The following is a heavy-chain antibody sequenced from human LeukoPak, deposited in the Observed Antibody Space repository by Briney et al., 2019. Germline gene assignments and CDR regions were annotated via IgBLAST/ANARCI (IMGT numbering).Heavy chain of an antibody. V-gene: IGHV1-2*02. D-gene: IGHD3-10*01. Sequence: GASVKVSCKASGYTFTGYYMHWVRQAPGQGLEWMGWINPNSGGTNYAQKFQGRVTMTRDTSISTAYMELRSLRSDDTAVYYCARGQGYGSGSYFAYDWRPRMSWFDPWGQGTLVTVSS. CDR3: ARGQGYGSGSYFAYDWRPRMSWFDP. J-gene: IGHJ5*02. CDR2: INPNSGGT. CDR1: GYTFTGYY.